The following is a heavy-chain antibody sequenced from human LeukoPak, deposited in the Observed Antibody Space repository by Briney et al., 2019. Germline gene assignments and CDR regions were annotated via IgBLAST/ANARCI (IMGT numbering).Heavy chain of an antibody. V-gene: IGHV3-23*01. Sequence: GGSLRLSCAASGFTFSSYAMSWVRQAPGKGLEWVSAISGSGGSTYYADSVKGRFTISRDNSKNTLYLQMNNLRAEDTAVYYCALSSAVTYYFDYWGQGTLVTVSS. CDR3: ALSSAVTYYFDY. CDR1: GFTFSSYA. CDR2: ISGSGGST. D-gene: IGHD6-19*01. J-gene: IGHJ4*02.